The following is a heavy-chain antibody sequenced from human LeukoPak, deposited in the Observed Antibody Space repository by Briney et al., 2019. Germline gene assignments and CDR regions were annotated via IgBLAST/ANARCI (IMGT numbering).Heavy chain of an antibody. CDR3: ARVHCSSTSCYGNYYYYYMDV. Sequence: SVKVSCKASGGTFSSYAISRVRQAPGQGLEWMGGIIPIFGTANYAQKFQGRVTITADESTSTAYMELSSLRSEDTAVYYCARVHCSSTSCYGNYYYYYMDVWGKGTTVTVSS. CDR1: GGTFSSYA. V-gene: IGHV1-69*13. J-gene: IGHJ6*03. CDR2: IIPIFGTA. D-gene: IGHD2-2*01.